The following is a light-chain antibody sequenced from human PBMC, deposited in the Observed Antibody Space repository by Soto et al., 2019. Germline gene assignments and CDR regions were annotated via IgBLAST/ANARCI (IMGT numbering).Light chain of an antibody. CDR3: QQYNDWPPFT. Sequence: EIVMTQSPATLSVSPGERATLSCRASQTVSLNLAWYQQKPGQAPRLLIYGASTRATGVPARFSGSGSGTEFTLTISSLQSEDFAVYYCQQYNDWPPFTFGPGTRVDIK. CDR1: QTVSLN. CDR2: GAS. J-gene: IGKJ3*01. V-gene: IGKV3-15*01.